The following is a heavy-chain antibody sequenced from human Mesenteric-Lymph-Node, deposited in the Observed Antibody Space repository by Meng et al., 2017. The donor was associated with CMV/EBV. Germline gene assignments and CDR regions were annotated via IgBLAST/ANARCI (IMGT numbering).Heavy chain of an antibody. CDR1: GGSISSSSYY. CDR3: ARPHYYGSGSSPWFDP. V-gene: IGHV4-39*01. CDR2: IYYSGST. Sequence: QLQLQESGPGLVKPSETLSLTCTVSGGSISSSSYYWGWIRQPPGKGLEWIGSIYYSGSTYYNPSLKSRVTISVDTSKNQFSLKLSSVTAADRAVYYCARPHYYGSGSSPWFDPWGQGTLVTVSS. J-gene: IGHJ5*02. D-gene: IGHD3-10*01.